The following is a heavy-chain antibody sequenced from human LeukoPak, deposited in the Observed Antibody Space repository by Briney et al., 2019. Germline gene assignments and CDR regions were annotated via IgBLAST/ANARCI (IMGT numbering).Heavy chain of an antibody. J-gene: IGHJ5*02. Sequence: SETLSLTCTVSGGSTSSYYWSWIRQPPGKGLEWGGYIYYSGSTNYNPALKSRVTVSVDTSKNQFSMQLSSVTAAATAVYYCARDTSDYDILTGYYPNWFEPWGQGTLVTVSS. V-gene: IGHV4-59*01. CDR3: ARDTSDYDILTGYYPNWFEP. D-gene: IGHD3-9*01. CDR2: IYYSGST. CDR1: GGSTSSYY.